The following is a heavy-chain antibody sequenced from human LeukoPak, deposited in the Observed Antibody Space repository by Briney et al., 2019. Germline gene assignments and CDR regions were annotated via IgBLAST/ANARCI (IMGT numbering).Heavy chain of an antibody. CDR2: IDTDGSTT. Sequence: PGGSLRLSCEASGFTFSSYWMHWVRQAPGKGLVWVSRIDTDGSTTTYADSVKGRFTISRDNAKNTLYLQMNSLRAEDTAVYYCARSRDGYSQWGQGTLVTVSS. J-gene: IGHJ4*02. CDR3: ARSRDGYSQ. D-gene: IGHD5-24*01. CDR1: GFTFSSYW. V-gene: IGHV3-74*01.